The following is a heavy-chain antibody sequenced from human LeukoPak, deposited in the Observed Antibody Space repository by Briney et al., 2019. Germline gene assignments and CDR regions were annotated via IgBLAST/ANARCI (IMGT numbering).Heavy chain of an antibody. J-gene: IGHJ4*02. CDR1: GFTFSSFV. Sequence: GGSLRLSCAASGFTFSSFVMSWVRQAPGKGLEWVSSISGSGVYKYYTDSVKGRFTISRDNSKNTLYVQMNSLKAEDTAVYYCAKVSCTGGTCSSFDYWGQGTLATVSS. CDR2: ISGSGVYK. CDR3: AKVSCTGGTCSSFDY. D-gene: IGHD2-8*02. V-gene: IGHV3-23*01.